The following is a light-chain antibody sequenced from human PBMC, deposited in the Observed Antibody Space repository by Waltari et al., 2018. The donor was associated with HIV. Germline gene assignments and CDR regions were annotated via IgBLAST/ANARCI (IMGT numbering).Light chain of an antibody. CDR2: EVR. CDR3: SSYTSSSTWV. Sequence: QSALTQPPSASGSPGQSVTISCTRTSSDVGGDTYVSWYQQHPGKAPKLIIYEVRKRPSGVPYRFSGSKSGNTASLTISGLQAEDEADYYCSSYTSSSTWVFGGGTKLTVL. V-gene: IGLV2-8*01. CDR1: SSDVGGDTY. J-gene: IGLJ2*01.